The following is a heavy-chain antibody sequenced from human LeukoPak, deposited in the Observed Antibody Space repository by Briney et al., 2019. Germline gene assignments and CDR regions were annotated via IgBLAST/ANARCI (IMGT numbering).Heavy chain of an antibody. V-gene: IGHV3-23*01. Sequence: GGSLRLSCLASGFTVSSYWMHWVRQAPGKGLEWVSSVSGSGSNTYYADSVKGRFTISRDNSKNTLYLQMNSLRAEDTAVYYCAEDQGTMIVVVTTSDYWGQGTLVAVSS. CDR3: AEDQGTMIVVVTTSDY. J-gene: IGHJ4*02. CDR2: VSGSGSNT. D-gene: IGHD3-22*01. CDR1: GFTVSSYW.